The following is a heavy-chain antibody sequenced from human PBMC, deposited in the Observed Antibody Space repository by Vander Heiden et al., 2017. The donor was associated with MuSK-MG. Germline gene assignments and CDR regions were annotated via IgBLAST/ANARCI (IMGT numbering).Heavy chain of an antibody. CDR1: GFTLSSYA. CDR3: AKDLAPGIAAAGIDY. D-gene: IGHD6-13*01. Sequence: EVQLLESGGGLVQPGGSLRLSCAASGFTLSSYALSWVRPAPGKGLEWVSAISGSGGSTYYADSVKGRFTISRDNSKNTLYLQMNSLRAEDTAVYYCAKDLAPGIAAAGIDYWGQGTLVTVSS. J-gene: IGHJ4*02. V-gene: IGHV3-23*01. CDR2: ISGSGGST.